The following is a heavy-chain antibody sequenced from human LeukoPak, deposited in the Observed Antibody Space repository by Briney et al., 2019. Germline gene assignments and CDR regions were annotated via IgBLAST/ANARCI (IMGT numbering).Heavy chain of an antibody. Sequence: ASVKVSCKASGYTFTSYGISWVRQAPGQGLEWMGWISAYNGNTNYAQKFQGRVTITTDESTSTAYMELSSLRSEDTAVYFCARLPRGYYDGSGYGFDFWGQGTLVTVSS. J-gene: IGHJ4*02. CDR3: ARLPRGYYDGSGYGFDF. V-gene: IGHV1-18*01. CDR1: GYTFTSYG. CDR2: ISAYNGNT. D-gene: IGHD3-22*01.